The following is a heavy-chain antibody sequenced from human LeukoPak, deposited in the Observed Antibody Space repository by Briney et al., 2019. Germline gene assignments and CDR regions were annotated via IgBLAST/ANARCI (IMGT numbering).Heavy chain of an antibody. V-gene: IGHV1-18*01. CDR1: GYTFTSYG. Sequence: ASVKVSCKASGYTFTSYGISWVRQAPGQGLEWMGWISAYNGNTNYAQKLQGRVTMTTDTSTSIAYMELRSLRSDDTAVYYCAREFRTYYDFWSGPDAFDIWGQGTMVTVSS. D-gene: IGHD3-3*01. CDR2: ISAYNGNT. CDR3: AREFRTYYDFWSGPDAFDI. J-gene: IGHJ3*02.